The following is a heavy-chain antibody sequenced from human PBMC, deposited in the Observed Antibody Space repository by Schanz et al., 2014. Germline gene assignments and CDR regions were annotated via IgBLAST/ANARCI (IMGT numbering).Heavy chain of an antibody. CDR1: GFTFSRYW. CDR3: ASPALVQGLMPEYYFDY. D-gene: IGHD3-10*01. J-gene: IGHJ4*02. V-gene: IGHV3-11*06. CDR2: ISNSGTYT. Sequence: VQLVESGGGLVQPGGSLRLCCVASGFTFSRYWMTWMRQAPGKGLEWISYISNSGTYTKYADSVKGRFVISRDNARSSLYLQMNSLRGEDTAVYYCASPALVQGLMPEYYFDYWGQGTLVTVSS.